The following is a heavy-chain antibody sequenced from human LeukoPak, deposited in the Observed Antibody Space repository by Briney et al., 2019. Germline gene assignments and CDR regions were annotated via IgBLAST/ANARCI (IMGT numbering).Heavy chain of an antibody. Sequence: GASVKVSCKASGYTFTSYYMHWVRQAPGQGLEWMGIINPSGGSTSYAQKFQGRVTMTRDTSTSTVYMELSSLRSEDTAVYYCASSSSSSPYYYYYMDVWGKGTTVTVSS. CDR2: INPSGGST. V-gene: IGHV1-46*01. J-gene: IGHJ6*03. CDR1: GYTFTSYY. D-gene: IGHD6-6*01. CDR3: ASSSSSSPYYYYYMDV.